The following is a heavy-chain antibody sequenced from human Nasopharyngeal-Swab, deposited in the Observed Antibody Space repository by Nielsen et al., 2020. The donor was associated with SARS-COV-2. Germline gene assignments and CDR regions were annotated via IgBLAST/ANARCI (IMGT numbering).Heavy chain of an antibody. J-gene: IGHJ4*02. CDR1: GGSFSGYY. CDR3: ARQGVPIRGWFKDYDRTAYEY. D-gene: IGHD3-22*01. CDR2: ISRSGRT. Sequence: SETLSLTCAVYGGSFSGYYWSWIRQSPGKGLEWIGEISRSGRTNYNPSLNSRVTISLDTSKNQFSLEVTSVTAADTAVYYCARQGVPIRGWFKDYDRTAYEYWGQGTLVTVSS. V-gene: IGHV4-34*01.